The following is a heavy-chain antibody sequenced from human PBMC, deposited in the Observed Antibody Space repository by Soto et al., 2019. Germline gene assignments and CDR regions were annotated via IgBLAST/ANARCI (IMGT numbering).Heavy chain of an antibody. CDR2: ISYDGSNK. CDR1: GFTFSSYG. V-gene: IGHV3-30*18. CDR3: AKDLYDFWSGYYTGDYYYYGMDV. D-gene: IGHD3-3*01. J-gene: IGHJ6*02. Sequence: PGGSLRLSCAASGFTFSSYGMHWVRQAPGKGLEWVAVISYDGSNKYYADSVKGRFTISRDNSKNTRYLQMNSLRAEDTAVYYCAKDLYDFWSGYYTGDYYYYGMDVWGQGTTVTVSS.